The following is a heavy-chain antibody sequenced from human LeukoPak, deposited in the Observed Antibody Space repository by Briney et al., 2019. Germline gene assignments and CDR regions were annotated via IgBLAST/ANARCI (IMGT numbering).Heavy chain of an antibody. Sequence: SETLSLTCTVSGGSISSGSYYWSWIRQPAGKGLEWIGRIYTSGSTNYNPSLKSRVTISVDTSKNQFSLKLSSVTAADTAVYYCARHFSRGNWFDPWGQGTLVTVSS. CDR2: IYTSGST. CDR3: ARHFSRGNWFDP. D-gene: IGHD3-3*02. J-gene: IGHJ5*02. CDR1: GGSISSGSYY. V-gene: IGHV4-61*02.